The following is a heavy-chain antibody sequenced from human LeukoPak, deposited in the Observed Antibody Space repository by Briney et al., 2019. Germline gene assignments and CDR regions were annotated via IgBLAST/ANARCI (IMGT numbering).Heavy chain of an antibody. CDR2: ISAYNGNT. CDR3: ARGTGNYDWFDP. D-gene: IGHD1-7*01. J-gene: IGHJ5*02. V-gene: IGHV1-18*01. Sequence: ASVKVSCKASGYTFTSYGISWVRQAPGQGLEWMGWISAYNGNTNYAQKFQGRVTITADESTSTAYMELSSLRSEDTAVYYCARGTGNYDWFDPWGQGTLVTVSS. CDR1: GYTFTSYG.